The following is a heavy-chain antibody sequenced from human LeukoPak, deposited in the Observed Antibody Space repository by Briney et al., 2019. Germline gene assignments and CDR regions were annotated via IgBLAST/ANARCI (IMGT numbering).Heavy chain of an antibody. D-gene: IGHD5-12*01. J-gene: IGHJ6*03. CDR3: ARATSSYFYYMDV. Sequence: PSETLSLTCAVYGGSFSGYYWSWIRQPAEKGLEWIGRIYTSGSTYYNPSLKSRVTISADTSKNQFSLNVSSVTAADTAVYYCARATSSYFYYMDVWGKGTTVTISS. CDR1: GGSFSGYY. V-gene: IGHV4-59*10. CDR2: IYTSGST.